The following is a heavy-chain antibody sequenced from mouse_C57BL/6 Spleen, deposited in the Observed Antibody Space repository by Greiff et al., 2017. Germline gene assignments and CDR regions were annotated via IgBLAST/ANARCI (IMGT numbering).Heavy chain of an antibody. D-gene: IGHD1-1*01. CDR1: GYTFTSYT. Sequence: QVQLQQSGAELARPGASVKMSCKASGYTFTSYTMHWVKQRPGQGLEWIGYINPSSGYTKYNQKFKDKATLTADKSSSTAYMQLSSLTSEDSAVYYCARRGVEGYFDVWGTGTTVTVSS. V-gene: IGHV1-4*01. J-gene: IGHJ1*03. CDR3: ARRGVEGYFDV. CDR2: INPSSGYT.